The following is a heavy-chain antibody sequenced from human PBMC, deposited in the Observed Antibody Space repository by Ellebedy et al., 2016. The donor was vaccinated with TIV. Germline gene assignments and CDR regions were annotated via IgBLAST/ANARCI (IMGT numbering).Heavy chain of an antibody. V-gene: IGHV3-33*01. Sequence: GESLKISCAASGFTFSSYGMHWVRQAPGKGLEWVAVIWSDGSNKYYADSVKGRFTISRDNSKNTLYLQMNSLRAEDTAVYYCASDQLLAVAGDDFYYYYGMDVWGQGTTVTVSS. CDR3: ASDQLLAVAGDDFYYYYGMDV. CDR1: GFTFSSYG. CDR2: IWSDGSNK. D-gene: IGHD6-19*01. J-gene: IGHJ6*02.